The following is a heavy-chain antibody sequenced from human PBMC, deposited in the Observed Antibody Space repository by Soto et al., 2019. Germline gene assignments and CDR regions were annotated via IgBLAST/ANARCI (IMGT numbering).Heavy chain of an antibody. J-gene: IGHJ2*01. CDR2: ISYNGGNK. D-gene: IGHD4-17*01. Sequence: GGSLRLSCAASGFTFSHYAMHWVRQAPGKGLEWVALISYNGGNKYSADSVKGRFTISRDNSKDALYLQMNSLRPEDTAVYYCARDARTTVTTRGVWYFDLWGHGTLVTVSS. CDR3: ARDARTTVTTRGVWYFDL. V-gene: IGHV3-30-3*01. CDR1: GFTFSHYA.